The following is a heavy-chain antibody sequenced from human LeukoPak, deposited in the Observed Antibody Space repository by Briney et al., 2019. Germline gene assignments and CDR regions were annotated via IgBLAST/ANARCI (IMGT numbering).Heavy chain of an antibody. CDR1: GGSISSSSYY. Sequence: SETLSLTCTVSGGSISSSSYYWGWIRQPPGKGLEWIGSIYYSGSTYYNPSLKSRVTISVDTSKNQFSLKLSSVTAADTAVYYCARGLPYDILTGYYIRHYFDYWGQGTLVTVSS. CDR3: ARGLPYDILTGYYIRHYFDY. D-gene: IGHD3-9*01. CDR2: IYYSGST. J-gene: IGHJ4*02. V-gene: IGHV4-39*07.